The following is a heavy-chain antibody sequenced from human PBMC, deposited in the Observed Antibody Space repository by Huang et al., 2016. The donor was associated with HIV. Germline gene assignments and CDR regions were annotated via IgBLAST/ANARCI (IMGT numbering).Heavy chain of an antibody. CDR3: ARDRITQCNGGRCYSDWSDP. D-gene: IGHD2-15*01. CDR2: IYYPGTT. CDR1: GDSISRGGYL. Sequence: QVQLQESGPGPVKPSQTLSLTCTVSGDSISRGGYLWSWIRQSPGKGLEWIGSIYYPGTTSYNPSLRSRVTMSVDTSKNQFSLRLTSMTAEDTAVYYCARDRITQCNGGRCYSDWSDPWGQGTLVIVSS. J-gene: IGHJ5*02. V-gene: IGHV4-30-4*08.